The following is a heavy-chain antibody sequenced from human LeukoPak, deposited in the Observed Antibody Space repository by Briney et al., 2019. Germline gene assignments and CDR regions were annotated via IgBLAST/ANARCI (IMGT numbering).Heavy chain of an antibody. CDR1: GGTFNSYA. D-gene: IGHD5-24*01. CDR3: ASGSLGDGYGVGDYYQYMDV. J-gene: IGHJ6*03. CDR2: IIPPFGTA. V-gene: IGHV1-69*05. Sequence: GASVKVSCKASGGTFNSYAISWVRQAPGQGLEWMGGIIPPFGTANYAQEFQGRVTYTTDESASTAYMEVSSLRSEDTAVYYCASGSLGDGYGVGDYYQYMDVWGKGTTVTVSS.